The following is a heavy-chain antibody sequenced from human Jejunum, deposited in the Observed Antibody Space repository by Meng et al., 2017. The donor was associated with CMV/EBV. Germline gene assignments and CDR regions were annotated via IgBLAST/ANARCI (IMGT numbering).Heavy chain of an antibody. J-gene: IGHJ6*02. Sequence: SLTCPVSGVSTDSYYWTWIRQPPGKGLEWIGYVYYSGSPNYNPSLKSRVTISVDTSNNQFSLKLRYVTAADTAVYYCARDNRGMDVWGQGTTVTVSS. CDR3: ARDNRGMDV. CDR2: VYYSGSP. V-gene: IGHV4-59*01. CDR1: GVSTDSYY.